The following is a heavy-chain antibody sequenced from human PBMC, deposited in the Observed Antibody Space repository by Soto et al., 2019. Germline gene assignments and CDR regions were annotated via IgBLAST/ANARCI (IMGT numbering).Heavy chain of an antibody. CDR2: IWYDGRNK. J-gene: IGHJ3*02. CDR1: GFTFSSYG. Sequence: QVQLVESGGGVVQPGRSLRLSCAASGFTFSSYGMHWVRQAPGKGLEWVAVIWYDGRNKYYADSVKGRFTISRDNSKNTLYLQRNSLSAEDTAVYYSARDNTLKRTVITMIPSGGAFDIWGQGTMVTVSS. V-gene: IGHV3-33*01. CDR3: ARDNTLKRTVITMIPSGGAFDI. D-gene: IGHD3-22*01.